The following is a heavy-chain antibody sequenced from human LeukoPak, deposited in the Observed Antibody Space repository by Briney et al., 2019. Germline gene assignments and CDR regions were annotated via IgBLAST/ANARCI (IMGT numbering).Heavy chain of an antibody. CDR1: GDSISSSGYY. J-gene: IGHJ4*02. Sequence: SETLSLTCSVSGDSISSSGYYWGWIRQPLGKGLEWIGSMYYGGNTYYNASLKSRVTISVDTSKNLFSLKLNSVTAADTGVYYCARSKNGKCDYWGQGTLVTVSS. CDR3: ARSKNGKCDY. V-gene: IGHV4-39*07. D-gene: IGHD1-26*01. CDR2: MYYGGNT.